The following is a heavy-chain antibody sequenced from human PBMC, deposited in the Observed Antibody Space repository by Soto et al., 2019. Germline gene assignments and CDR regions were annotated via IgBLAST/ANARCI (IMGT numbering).Heavy chain of an antibody. J-gene: IGHJ3*02. CDR2: IYSGGST. V-gene: IGHV3-66*01. CDR3: ATTTYINCYNEAFDI. CDR1: GLTVSSNY. Sequence: GGSLRLSCEASGLTVSSNYMSWVRQAPGKGLEGVSVIYSGGSTYYADPLKGRFTISKHNSKNTLYLQMNSLRAEDTSVYYCATTTYINCYNEAFDIWGQGTMVTVSS. D-gene: IGHD3-10*01.